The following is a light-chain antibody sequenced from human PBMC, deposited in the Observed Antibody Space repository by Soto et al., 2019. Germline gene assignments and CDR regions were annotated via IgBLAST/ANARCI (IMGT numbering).Light chain of an antibody. CDR3: HHYGRSPWT. CDR2: GAS. CDR1: QSLGSTY. J-gene: IGKJ1*01. Sequence: EIVLTQSPGTLSLSPGERATLSCRASQSLGSTYLAWYQHKPGQAPRVLIYGASSRATGIPDRFSGSGSGTDFTLTISRLEPEDFAVYYCHHYGRSPWTFGQGTKVGIK. V-gene: IGKV3-20*01.